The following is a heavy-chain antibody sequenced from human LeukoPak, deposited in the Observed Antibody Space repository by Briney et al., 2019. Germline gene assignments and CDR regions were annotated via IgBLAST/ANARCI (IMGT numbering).Heavy chain of an antibody. D-gene: IGHD4-17*01. V-gene: IGHV4-30-4*01. Sequence: SETLSLTCSVSGGSFSSGNYYWSWIRQPPGKGLEWIGYIYYSGTTSYNPSLKSRVSMSVDTSKSQFSPKLSSVTAADTAVYYCARDLCDYAPCYYYGLDVWGQGTTVTVSS. J-gene: IGHJ6*02. CDR2: IYYSGTT. CDR1: GGSFSSGNYY. CDR3: ARDLCDYAPCYYYGLDV.